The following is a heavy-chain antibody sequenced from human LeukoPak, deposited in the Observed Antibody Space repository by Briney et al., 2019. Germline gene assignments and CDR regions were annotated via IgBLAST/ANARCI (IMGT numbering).Heavy chain of an antibody. CDR3: ARGLDIRSTIFGVAYNWFDP. D-gene: IGHD3-3*01. CDR1: GGSISNGSYY. J-gene: IGHJ5*02. Sequence: SETLSLTCTVSGGSISNGSYYWSWIRQPAGKGLEWIGRIYTSGSTNYNPSLKSRVTISVDTSKNQFSLKLSSVIAADTAVYYCARGLDIRSTIFGVAYNWFDPWGQGTLVTVSS. V-gene: IGHV4-61*02. CDR2: IYTSGST.